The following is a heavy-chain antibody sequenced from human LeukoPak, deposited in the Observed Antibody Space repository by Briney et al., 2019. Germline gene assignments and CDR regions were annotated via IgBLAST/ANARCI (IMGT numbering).Heavy chain of an antibody. Sequence: SSETLSLTCAVYGGSFSGYYWSWIRQPPGKGLEWIGEINHSGSTNYNPSLKSRVTISVDTSKNQFTLKLSSVTAAATAVYYCARGHYYDSSGYYPFDYWGQGTLVTVSS. CDR3: ARGHYYDSSGYYPFDY. V-gene: IGHV4-34*01. J-gene: IGHJ4*02. D-gene: IGHD3-22*01. CDR1: GGSFSGYY. CDR2: INHSGST.